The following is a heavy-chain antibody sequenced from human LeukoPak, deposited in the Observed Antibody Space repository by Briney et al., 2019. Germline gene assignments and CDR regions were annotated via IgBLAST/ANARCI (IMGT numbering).Heavy chain of an antibody. CDR2: INHSGST. J-gene: IGHJ4*02. Sequence: SETLSLTCAVYGGSFSGYYWSWIRQPPGKGLEWIGEINHSGSTNYNPSLKSRVTISVDTSKNQFSLKLSSVTAADTAVYYCARPRDSSSLFAYWGQGTLVTVSS. V-gene: IGHV4-34*01. D-gene: IGHD6-13*01. CDR1: GGSFSGYY. CDR3: ARPRDSSSLFAY.